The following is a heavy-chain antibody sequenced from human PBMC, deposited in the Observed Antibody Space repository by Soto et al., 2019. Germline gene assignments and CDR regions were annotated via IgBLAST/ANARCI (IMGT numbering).Heavy chain of an antibody. J-gene: IGHJ6*02. V-gene: IGHV4-30-4*01. CDR3: AREEVRYSSSVRHYYGMDV. Sequence: SETLSLTCTVSGGSISSGDYYWSWIRQPPGKGLEWIGYIYYSGSTYYNPSLKSRVTISVDTSKNQFSLKLSSVTDADTAVYYCAREEVRYSSSVRHYYGMDVWGQGTTVTVSS. CDR2: IYYSGST. D-gene: IGHD6-13*01. CDR1: GGSISSGDYY.